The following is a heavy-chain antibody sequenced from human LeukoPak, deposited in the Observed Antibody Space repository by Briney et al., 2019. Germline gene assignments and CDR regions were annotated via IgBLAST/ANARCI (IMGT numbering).Heavy chain of an antibody. CDR3: TSASASTVTTPPHYYYYYYMDV. CDR2: IRSKANSYAT. D-gene: IGHD4-17*01. V-gene: IGHV3-73*01. J-gene: IGHJ6*03. Sequence: GGSLRLSCAASGFTFSGSAVHWVRQASGKGLEWVGRIRSKANSYATAYAASVKGRFTISRDDSKNTAYLQMNSLKTEDTAVYYCTSASASTVTTPPHYYYYYYMDVWGKGTTVTVSS. CDR1: GFTFSGSA.